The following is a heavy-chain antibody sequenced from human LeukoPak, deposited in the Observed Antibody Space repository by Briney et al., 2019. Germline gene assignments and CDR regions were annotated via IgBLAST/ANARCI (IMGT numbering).Heavy chain of an antibody. CDR3: ARCSPGDSSNFYAVLQY. CDR2: IIPVFGTT. J-gene: IGHJ4*02. CDR1: GGTFSSYA. D-gene: IGHD3-22*01. Sequence: SVKVSCKASGGTFSSYAVSWVRQTPGQGLEWLGGIIPVFGTTTYAQKFQDKVTMTADKSTNTAYLEISSLTSDDTAVYYCARCSPGDSSNFYAVLQYWGQGTQVTVST. V-gene: IGHV1-69*06.